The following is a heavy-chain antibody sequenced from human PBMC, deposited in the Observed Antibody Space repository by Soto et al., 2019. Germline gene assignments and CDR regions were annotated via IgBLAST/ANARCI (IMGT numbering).Heavy chain of an antibody. J-gene: IGHJ4*02. D-gene: IGHD5-18*01. V-gene: IGHV4-34*01. CDR1: GGSFSGYY. CDR2: INHSGST. CDR3: ARKLGGLQLWHY. Sequence: QVQLQQWGAGLLKPSETLSLTCAVYGGSFSGYYWSWIRQPPGKGLEWIGEINHSGSTNYNPSLKSRVTISVDTSKNQFSLKLSSVTAADTAVYYCARKLGGLQLWHYWGQGTLVTVSS.